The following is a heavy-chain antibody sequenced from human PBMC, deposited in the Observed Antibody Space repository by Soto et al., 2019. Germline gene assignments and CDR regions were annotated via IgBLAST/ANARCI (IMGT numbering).Heavy chain of an antibody. Sequence: GASVKVSCKASGYTFTGYYMHWVRQAPGQGFEWMGRISPKSGGTNYAQKFQGRVTMTWDTSLNTAYMELSGLISEDTAVYYCARPPGYISDWYYFDLWGQGTLVTVSS. CDR2: ISPKSGGT. J-gene: IGHJ4*02. D-gene: IGHD6-19*01. CDR1: GYTFTGYY. V-gene: IGHV1-2*02. CDR3: ARPPGYISDWYYFDL.